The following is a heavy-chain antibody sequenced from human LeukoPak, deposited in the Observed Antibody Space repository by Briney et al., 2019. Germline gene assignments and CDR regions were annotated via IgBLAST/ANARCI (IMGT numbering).Heavy chain of an antibody. Sequence: GGSLRLSCAASGFTVSSNYMSWVRQAPGKGLEWVSVIYSGGSTYYADSVKGRFTISRDNSKNTLYLQMNSLRAEDMAVYYCARAWYYYDSSGYRDWGQGTLVTVSS. CDR1: GFTVSSNY. J-gene: IGHJ4*02. CDR2: IYSGGST. V-gene: IGHV3-53*01. CDR3: ARAWYYYDSSGYRD. D-gene: IGHD3-22*01.